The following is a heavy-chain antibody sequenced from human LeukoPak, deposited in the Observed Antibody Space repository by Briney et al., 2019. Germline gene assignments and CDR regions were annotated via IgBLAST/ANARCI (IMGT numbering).Heavy chain of an antibody. D-gene: IGHD1-26*01. V-gene: IGHV3-23*01. Sequence: PGGSLRLSCAASEFSFSSYAMSWVRQAPGKGLEWVSTISSDLTTTYYTDSVKGRFTISRDNSKSTLFLQMNGLSAEDTAIYYCAKLPHSRGGSYSDFWGQGTLVTVSS. CDR1: EFSFSSYA. CDR2: ISSDLTTT. J-gene: IGHJ4*02. CDR3: AKLPHSRGGSYSDF.